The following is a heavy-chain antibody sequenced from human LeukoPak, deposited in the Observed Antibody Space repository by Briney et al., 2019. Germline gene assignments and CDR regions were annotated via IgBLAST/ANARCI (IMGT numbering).Heavy chain of an antibody. J-gene: IGHJ6*04. Sequence: GGSLRLSCAASGFTFSRHWMSWVRQAPGKGLEWVANIKRDGSEKNYVDSVKGRFTISRDNAKNSLYLQMNSLRAEDTAVYYCAELGITMIGGVWGKGTTVTISS. CDR3: AELGITMIGGV. CDR2: IKRDGSEK. V-gene: IGHV3-7*01. CDR1: GFTFSRHW. D-gene: IGHD3-10*02.